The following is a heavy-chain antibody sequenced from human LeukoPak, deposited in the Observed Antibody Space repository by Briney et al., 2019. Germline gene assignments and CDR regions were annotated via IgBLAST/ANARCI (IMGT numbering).Heavy chain of an antibody. CDR3: AREDPTEYSGYGHSHM. D-gene: IGHD5-12*01. CDR1: GYTFTGYY. V-gene: IGHV1-2*02. J-gene: IGHJ4*02. CDR2: INPNSGGT. Sequence: ASVKVSCKASGYTFTGYYMHWVRQAPGQGLEWMGWINPNSGGTNYAQKFQGRVTMTRDTSISTAYMELSSLRSEDTAVYYCAREDPTEYSGYGHSHMWGQGTLVTVSS.